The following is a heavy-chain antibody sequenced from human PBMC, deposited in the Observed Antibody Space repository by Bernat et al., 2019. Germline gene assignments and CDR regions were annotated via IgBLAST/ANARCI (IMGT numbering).Heavy chain of an antibody. Sequence: EVQLVESGGGLVQSGGSLRLSCAASGFTVSSNYMSWVRQAPGKGLEWVSVIYSGGSTYYADPVKGRFTISRDNSKNTVYLQMNSLRAEDTAVYYCAGSGSKRYFDYWGQGTLVTVSS. D-gene: IGHD3-10*01. J-gene: IGHJ4*02. CDR3: AGSGSKRYFDY. CDR2: IYSGGST. CDR1: GFTVSSNY. V-gene: IGHV3-66*01.